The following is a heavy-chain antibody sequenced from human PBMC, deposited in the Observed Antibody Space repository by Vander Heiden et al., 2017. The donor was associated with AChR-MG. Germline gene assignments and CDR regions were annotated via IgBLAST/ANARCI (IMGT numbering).Heavy chain of an antibody. J-gene: IGHJ4*02. Sequence: EVQLVESGGGLVKPGGSLRLSCAASGFTFSSYSRNWVRQAPGKGLEWVSSISSSSSYIYYADSVKGRFTISRDNAKNSLYLQMNSLRAEDTAVYYCARGGGTIFGVVTDWGQGTLVTVSS. CDR1: GFTFSSYS. D-gene: IGHD3-3*01. V-gene: IGHV3-21*01. CDR3: ARGGGTIFGVVTD. CDR2: ISSSSSYI.